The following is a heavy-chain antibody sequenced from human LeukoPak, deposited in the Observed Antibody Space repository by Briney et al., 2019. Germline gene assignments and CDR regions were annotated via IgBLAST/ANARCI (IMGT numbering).Heavy chain of an antibody. V-gene: IGHV1-46*01. CDR2: TNPSGGGT. CDR3: ARDLIPDRPDICGY. D-gene: IGHD6-6*01. J-gene: IGHJ4*02. Sequence: ASVKVSCKASGYTFTSYYMHWVRQAPGQGLEWMGITNPSGGGTSYAHKFQGRVTMTRDTSTSTVYMELSSLRSEDTAVYYCARDLIPDRPDICGYWGQGTLVTVSS. CDR1: GYTFTSYY.